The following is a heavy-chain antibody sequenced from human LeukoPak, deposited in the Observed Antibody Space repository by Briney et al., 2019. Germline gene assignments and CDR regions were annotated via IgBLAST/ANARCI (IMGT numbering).Heavy chain of an antibody. CDR3: ARGTVVGATHEYFQH. CDR1: DYTFTNYD. D-gene: IGHD1-26*01. CDR2: INPNSGGT. J-gene: IGHJ1*01. Sequence: ASVKVSCKASDYTFTNYDISWVRQAPGQGLEWMGWINPNSGGTNYAQKFQGRVTMTRDTSISTAYMELSRLRSDDTAVYYCARGTVVGATHEYFQHWGQGTLVTVSS. V-gene: IGHV1-2*02.